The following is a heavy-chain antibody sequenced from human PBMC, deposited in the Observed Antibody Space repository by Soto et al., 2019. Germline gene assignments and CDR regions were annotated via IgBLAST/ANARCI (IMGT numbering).Heavy chain of an antibody. CDR2: VDHRGST. V-gene: IGHV4-34*01. Sequence: SETLSLTCVVSGESFSVYYWSWIRQTPGMGLEWIGEVDHRGSTTYNPSLKNRASISIDSSKNLFSLELTSVTAADTALYFCAMYEYGNHIYGVDVWCQGHXVTVFS. CDR1: GESFSVYY. D-gene: IGHD2-21*01. CDR3: AMYEYGNHIYGVDV. J-gene: IGHJ6*02.